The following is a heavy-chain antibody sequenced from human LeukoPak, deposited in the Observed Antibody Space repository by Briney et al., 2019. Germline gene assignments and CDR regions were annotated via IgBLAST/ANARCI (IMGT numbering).Heavy chain of an antibody. D-gene: IGHD2/OR15-2a*01. Sequence: GGSLRLSCAASGFTFSSYWMTWVRQAPGKGLEWVANINQDGSEKHYVDSVKGRFTISRDNAKNSLYLQMNSLRAEDTAVYYCAREEDNADEYLREDFWGQGILVTVSS. CDR2: INQDGSEK. V-gene: IGHV3-7*01. CDR3: AREEDNADEYLREDF. CDR1: GFTFSSYW. J-gene: IGHJ4*02.